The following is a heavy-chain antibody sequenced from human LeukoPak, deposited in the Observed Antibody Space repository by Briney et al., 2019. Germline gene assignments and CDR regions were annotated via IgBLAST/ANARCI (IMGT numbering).Heavy chain of an antibody. CDR1: GFTFSDYA. CDR2: LSGSGAGT. Sequence: GSLRLSCAASGFTFSDYALGWVRQAPGRGLEWVATLSGSGAGTYYSDSVQGRFTISRDNSKRTLFLQMNSLRAEDTAFYYCAKAELGVDTFFDYWGQGTLVTVSS. V-gene: IGHV3-23*01. D-gene: IGHD3-3*01. J-gene: IGHJ4*02. CDR3: AKAELGVDTFFDY.